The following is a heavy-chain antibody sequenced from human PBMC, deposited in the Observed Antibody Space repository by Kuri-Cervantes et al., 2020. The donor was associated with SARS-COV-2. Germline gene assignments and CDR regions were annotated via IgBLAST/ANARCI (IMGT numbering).Heavy chain of an antibody. Sequence: SETLSLTCSVSGGSMGNYYWSWIRQPPGKGLEWMGYVYYSGNTNYNPSLRSRLTVSVGTSRNQFSLKLTSVTAADTAVYYCVRLGDHYFDSWGQGTLVTVSS. D-gene: IGHD2-21*02. CDR2: VYYSGNT. V-gene: IGHV4-59*01. CDR1: GGSMGNYY. CDR3: VRLGDHYFDS. J-gene: IGHJ4*02.